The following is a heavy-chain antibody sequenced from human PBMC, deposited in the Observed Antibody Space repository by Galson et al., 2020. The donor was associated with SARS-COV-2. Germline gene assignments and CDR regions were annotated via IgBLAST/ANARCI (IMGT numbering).Heavy chain of an antibody. J-gene: IGHJ3*02. D-gene: IGHD2-8*01. CDR2: IYPGGSDT. CDR3: ARLVGDCTNGVCYSGNHEAFDI. V-gene: IGHV5-51*01. Sequence: GESMKIPCTGSGYSITRYWIGWVRQMPGKGLEWVGIIYPGGSDTRYNPSFQGQVTISADKSSSTADLQWSSLNASDTAMYYCARLVGDCTNGVCYSGNHEAFDIWGQGTMVTVSS. CDR1: GYSITRYW.